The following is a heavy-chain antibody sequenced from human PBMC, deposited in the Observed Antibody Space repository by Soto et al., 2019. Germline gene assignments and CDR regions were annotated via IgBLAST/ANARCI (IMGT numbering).Heavy chain of an antibody. CDR3: ARDGGYCSGCSCRFPFFFDY. V-gene: IGHV1-69*08. D-gene: IGHD2-15*01. Sequence: QVQLVQSGAEVKKPGSSVKVSSKASGGTFSSYTISWVRQAPGQGLEWMGRIIPILGIANYAQKFQGRVTITADKSTSTAYMELSSLRSEDTAVYYCARDGGYCSGCSCRFPFFFDYWGQGTLVTVSS. CDR2: IIPILGIA. J-gene: IGHJ4*02. CDR1: GGTFSSYT.